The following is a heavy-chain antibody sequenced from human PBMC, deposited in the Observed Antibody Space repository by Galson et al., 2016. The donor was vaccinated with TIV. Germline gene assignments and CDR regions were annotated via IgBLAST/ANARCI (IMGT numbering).Heavy chain of an antibody. Sequence: SLRLSCTSPGFRFSGYSMNWIRQAPGKGLEWVSYISSNSLSTKYVDSVKGRFTISSDKPKNSLYLQMNSLRAEDTAVYYCARSIHFMHNWFDPWGQGTLVTVSS. V-gene: IGHV3-11*03. J-gene: IGHJ5*02. CDR3: ARSIHFMHNWFDP. CDR2: ISSNSLST. CDR1: GFRFSGYS. D-gene: IGHD6-6*01.